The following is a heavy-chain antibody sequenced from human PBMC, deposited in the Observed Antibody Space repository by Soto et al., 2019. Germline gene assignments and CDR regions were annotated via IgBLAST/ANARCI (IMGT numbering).Heavy chain of an antibody. D-gene: IGHD3-10*01. CDR1: GGSISSGGYY. Sequence: LSLTCTVSGGSISSGGYYWSWIRQHPGKGLEWIGYIHYSGSTNYNPSLKSRVTISVDTSKNQFSLKLSSVTAADTAVYYCARRTRYYYGSGSYYNPYYYYGMDVWGQGTTVTVSS. V-gene: IGHV4-31*03. J-gene: IGHJ6*02. CDR3: ARRTRYYYGSGSYYNPYYYYGMDV. CDR2: IHYSGST.